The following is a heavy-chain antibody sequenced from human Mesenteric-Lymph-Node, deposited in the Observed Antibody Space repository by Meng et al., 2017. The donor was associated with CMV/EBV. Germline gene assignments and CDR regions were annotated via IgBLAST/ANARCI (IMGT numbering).Heavy chain of an antibody. D-gene: IGHD3-22*01. J-gene: IGHJ4*02. CDR3: AHADSSGYLAY. Sequence: SGPTLVKPTQTLTLTCTFSGFSLTTGGLGVAWIRQPPGEALEWLTLIYWNDDKRFSPSLRSRLTITKDTSKNQVVLTMTNMDPVDTATYYCAHADSSGYLAYWGQGTLVTVSS. V-gene: IGHV2-5*01. CDR2: IYWNDDK. CDR1: GFSLTTGGLG.